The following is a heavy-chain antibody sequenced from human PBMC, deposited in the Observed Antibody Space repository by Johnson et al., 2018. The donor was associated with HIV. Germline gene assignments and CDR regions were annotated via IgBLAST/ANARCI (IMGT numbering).Heavy chain of an antibody. Sequence: VQLVESGGGLVKPGGSLRLSCAASGSTFDDYGMSWVRQAPGKGLEWVSGISGGGGSTYYADSVKGRFTISRDNSKNTLYLQINSLRAEDTAVYYCAREPPVEMATHDAFDIWGQGTMVTVSS. D-gene: IGHD5-24*01. CDR1: GSTFDDYG. CDR2: ISGGGGST. J-gene: IGHJ3*02. V-gene: IGHV3-23*04. CDR3: AREPPVEMATHDAFDI.